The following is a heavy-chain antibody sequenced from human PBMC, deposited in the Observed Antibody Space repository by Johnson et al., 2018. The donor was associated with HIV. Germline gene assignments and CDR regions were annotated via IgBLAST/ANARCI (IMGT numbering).Heavy chain of an antibody. CDR1: GFTFDDYG. CDR3: ARDGYCSSSSCYHDAFDI. Sequence: VQLVESGGGVVRPGGSLRLSCAASGFTFDDYGMTWVRQVPGTGLEWVSGINWHGGGTGYADSVKGRFSIFRDNAKNSLALQMNSLRAEDTALYYCARDGYCSSSSCYHDAFDIWGQGTMVTVSS. CDR2: INWHGGGT. D-gene: IGHD2-2*03. V-gene: IGHV3-20*04. J-gene: IGHJ3*02.